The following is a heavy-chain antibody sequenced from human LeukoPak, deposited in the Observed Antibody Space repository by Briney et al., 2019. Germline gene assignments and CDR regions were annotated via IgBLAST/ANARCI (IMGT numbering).Heavy chain of an antibody. V-gene: IGHV3-23*01. D-gene: IGHD4-17*01. CDR1: GFTFSSYA. J-gene: IGHJ4*02. CDR3: AKGRFYGDYANY. Sequence: PGGSLRLSCAASGFTFSSYAMSWVRQAPGKGLEWVSAISGSGSTYYADSVKGRFTISRDNSKNTLYLQMNSLRAEDTAVYYCAKGRFYGDYANYWGQGTLVTVSS. CDR2: ISGSGST.